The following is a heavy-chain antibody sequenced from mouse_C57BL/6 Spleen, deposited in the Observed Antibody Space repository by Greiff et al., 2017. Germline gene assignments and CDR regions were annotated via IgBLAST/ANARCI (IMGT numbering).Heavy chain of an antibody. CDR3: ARNYGSSWRYFDV. CDR1: GYTFTSYW. V-gene: IGHV1-52*01. CDR2: IDPSDSET. Sequence: VQLQQPGAELVRPGSSVKLSCKASGYTFTSYWMHWVKQRPIQGLEWIGNIDPSDSETHYNQKFKDKATLTVDKSSSTAYMQLSSLTSEDSAVYYCARNYGSSWRYFDVWGTGTTVTVSS. J-gene: IGHJ1*03. D-gene: IGHD1-1*01.